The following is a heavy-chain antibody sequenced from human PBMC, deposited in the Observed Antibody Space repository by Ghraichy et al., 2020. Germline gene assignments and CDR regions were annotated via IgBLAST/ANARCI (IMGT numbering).Heavy chain of an antibody. CDR1: GFTFSSYW. D-gene: IGHD3-10*02. Sequence: LSLTCAASGFTFSSYWMSWVRQAPGKGLEWVANIKQDGSEKDYVDSVKGRFTISRDNAKNSLYLQMNSLRAEDTAVYYCASVQPSYYYYGMDVWGQGTTVTVSS. V-gene: IGHV3-7*01. CDR2: IKQDGSEK. J-gene: IGHJ6*02. CDR3: ASVQPSYYYYGMDV.